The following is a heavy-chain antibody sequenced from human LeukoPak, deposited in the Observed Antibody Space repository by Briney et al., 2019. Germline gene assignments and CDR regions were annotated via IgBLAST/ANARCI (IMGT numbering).Heavy chain of an antibody. CDR2: IYYSGTT. CDR1: GGSISNGDYY. CDR3: ARVKYYYDSSGYYYWFDP. V-gene: IGHV4-30-4*01. D-gene: IGHD3-22*01. J-gene: IGHJ5*02. Sequence: SQTLSLTCTASGGSISNGDYYWSWIRQTPGKGLEWIGYIYYSGTTYYNPSLKSRLTISLDTSKNQFSLKLSSVTAADTAVYYCARVKYYYDSSGYYYWFDPWGQGTLVTVSS.